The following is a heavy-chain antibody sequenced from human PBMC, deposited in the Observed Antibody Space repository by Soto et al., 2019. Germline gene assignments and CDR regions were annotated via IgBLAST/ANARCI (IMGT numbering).Heavy chain of an antibody. Sequence: SETLSLTCTVSGGSISSGGYYWSWIRQHPGKGLEWIGYIYYSGSTYYNPSLKSRVTISVDTSKNQFSLKLSSVTAADTAVYYCARERYRGPNHFFDYWGQGTLVTVSS. D-gene: IGHD1-26*01. J-gene: IGHJ4*02. CDR2: IYYSGST. CDR1: GGSISSGGYY. CDR3: ARERYRGPNHFFDY. V-gene: IGHV4-31*03.